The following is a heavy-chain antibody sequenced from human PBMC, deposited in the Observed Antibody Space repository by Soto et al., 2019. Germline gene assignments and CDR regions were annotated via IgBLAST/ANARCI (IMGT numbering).Heavy chain of an antibody. Sequence: QVQLVESGGGVVQPGRSLRLSCAASGFTFSSYGMHWVRQAPGKGLEWVAVISYDGSNKYYADSVKGRFTISRDNSKKALYLQMTSLRAEDAVVYYCAKAGPRWGRRFAVPGTYYYGMDAWGQGTTVTFSS. D-gene: IGHD3-16*01. CDR2: ISYDGSNK. CDR1: GFTFSSYG. J-gene: IGHJ6*02. V-gene: IGHV3-30*18. CDR3: AKAGPRWGRRFAVPGTYYYGMDA.